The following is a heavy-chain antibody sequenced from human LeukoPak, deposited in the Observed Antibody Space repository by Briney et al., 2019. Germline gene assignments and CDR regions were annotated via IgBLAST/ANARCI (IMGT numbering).Heavy chain of an antibody. J-gene: IGHJ4*02. CDR2: ISAYNGNT. D-gene: IGHD3-22*01. CDR3: AGDYGGNYYDSSGYYEFDY. Sequence: ASVKVSCKASGHTFTSYGISWVRHAPGQGLEWMGWISAYNGNTNYAQKLQGRVTMTTDTSTSTAYMELRSVRSDGTAVYYCAGDYGGNYYDSSGYYEFDYWGQGTLVTVSS. CDR1: GHTFTSYG. V-gene: IGHV1-18*01.